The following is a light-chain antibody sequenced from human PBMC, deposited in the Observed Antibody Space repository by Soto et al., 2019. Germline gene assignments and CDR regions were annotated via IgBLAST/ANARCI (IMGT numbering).Light chain of an antibody. J-gene: IGLJ1*01. CDR3: TAYTSSGTYV. Sequence: QSALTQPASVSGSPGQSITISCAGTSSDVGGYNYVSWYQHHPGKAPKLMICEVSNRPSGVSNLFSGSKSGNTASLTISGLQAEDEADYYCTAYTSSGTYVFGTGTKVTVL. CDR2: EVS. V-gene: IGLV2-14*01. CDR1: SSDVGGYNY.